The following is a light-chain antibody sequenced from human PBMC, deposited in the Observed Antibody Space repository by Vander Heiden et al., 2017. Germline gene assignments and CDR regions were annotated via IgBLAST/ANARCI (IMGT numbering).Light chain of an antibody. CDR1: SSNIGSNA. CDR3: AAWDDSLTGLV. V-gene: IGLV1-44*01. CDR2: NND. J-gene: IGLJ2*01. Sequence: QSVLTHPPSTSGPPGQRLTISCSGSSSNIGSNAVNWYQQLPGAAPRLLIYNNDQRPSGVPDRFSGSKSGTSASLSVSGLRSEDEADYYCAAWDDSLTGLVFGGGTKLTVL.